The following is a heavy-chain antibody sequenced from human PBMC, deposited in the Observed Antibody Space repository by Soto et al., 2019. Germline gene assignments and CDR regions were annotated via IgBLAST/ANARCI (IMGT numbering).Heavy chain of an antibody. CDR1: GFTFSTYW. Sequence: EVQLVESGGGLGQPGGSLRLSCAASGFTFSTYWMHWVRQAPWKGLVWVSRSNRDGSRTNYAGSVKGRFTTFRDNAKNSVYLQLNWLTAEETAVYYCATVANGSYAWFDPWGQGTLVTVSS. J-gene: IGHJ5*02. D-gene: IGHD1-26*01. V-gene: IGHV3-74*01. CDR3: ATVANGSYAWFDP. CDR2: SNRDGSRT.